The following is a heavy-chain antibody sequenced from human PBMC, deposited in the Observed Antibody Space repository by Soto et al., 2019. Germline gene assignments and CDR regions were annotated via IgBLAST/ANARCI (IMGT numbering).Heavy chain of an antibody. CDR3: AGHPNRIRCKNNCISHTNRIFMDV. Sequence: SETLSLTCTVSGGSISSGGYYWSWIRQHPGKGLEWIGYIYYSGSTYYNPSLKSRVTISVDTSQNQLSLKLSSVTAADTAVYFCAGHPNRIRCKNNCISHTNRIFMDVLGQGNTGIFSS. J-gene: IGHJ6*01. D-gene: IGHD2-21*01. V-gene: IGHV4-31*03. CDR2: IYYSGST. CDR1: GGSISSGGYY.